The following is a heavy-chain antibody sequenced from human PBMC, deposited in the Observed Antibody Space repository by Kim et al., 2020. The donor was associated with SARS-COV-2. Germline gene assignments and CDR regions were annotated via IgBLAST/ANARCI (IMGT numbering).Heavy chain of an antibody. V-gene: IGHV4-30-2*05. Sequence: KRRVTISVDTSKNPFSLKLSSVTAADTAVYYCARARTSITMIVVVIDAFDIWGQGTMVTVSS. CDR3: ARARTSITMIVVVIDAFDI. J-gene: IGHJ3*02. D-gene: IGHD3-22*01.